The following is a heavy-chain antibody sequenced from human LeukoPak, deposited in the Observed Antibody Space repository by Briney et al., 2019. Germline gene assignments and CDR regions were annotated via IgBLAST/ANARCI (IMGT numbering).Heavy chain of an antibody. D-gene: IGHD2-2*02. CDR3: ARGRYCSSTSCYIRWFDP. Sequence: SETLSLTCAVYGGSFSGYYWSWIRQPLGKGLEWIGEINHSGSTDYNPSLKSRVTISVDTSKNQFSLKLSSVTAADTAVYYCARGRYCSSTSCYIRWFDPWGQGTLVTVSS. J-gene: IGHJ5*02. CDR1: GGSFSGYY. V-gene: IGHV4-34*01. CDR2: INHSGST.